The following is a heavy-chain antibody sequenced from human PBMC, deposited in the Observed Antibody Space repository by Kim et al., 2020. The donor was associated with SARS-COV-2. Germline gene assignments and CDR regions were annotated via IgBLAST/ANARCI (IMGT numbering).Heavy chain of an antibody. V-gene: IGHV3-74*01. J-gene: IGHJ1*01. D-gene: IGHD3-22*01. CDR3: ARAGDYDFSGYYGFFHH. Sequence: VKGRFTISRDKAKNTLYLQMNSLRPEDTAVYYCARAGDYDFSGYYGFFHHWCQGALVTVSS.